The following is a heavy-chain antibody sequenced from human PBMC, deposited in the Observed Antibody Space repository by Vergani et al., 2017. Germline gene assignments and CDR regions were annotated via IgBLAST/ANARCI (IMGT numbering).Heavy chain of an antibody. CDR2: IDYSGIT. CDR3: ARHGGDVLGGIAARHFGY. CDR1: GGSISSYY. J-gene: IGHJ4*02. V-gene: IGHV4-59*08. Sequence: QVQLQESGPGLVKPSETLSLTCTVSGGSISSYYWSWIRQPPGKGLEWIGYIDYSGITNYNPSLKSRVTISVDTSKNQFSLKLSSVTAADTAVYYWARHGGDVLGGIAARHFGYWGQGTLVTVSS. D-gene: IGHD6-6*01.